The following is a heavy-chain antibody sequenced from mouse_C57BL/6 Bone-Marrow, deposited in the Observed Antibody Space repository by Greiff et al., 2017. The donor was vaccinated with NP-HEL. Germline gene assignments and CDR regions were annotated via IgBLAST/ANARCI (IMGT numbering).Heavy chain of an antibody. CDR3: TRSPYGYFAY. D-gene: IGHD2-2*01. CDR1: GFNIKDDY. CDR2: IDPENGDT. Sequence: VHVKQSGAELVRPGASVKLSCTASGFNIKDDYMHWVKQRPEQGLEWIGWIDPENGDTEYAPKFQGKATIPVDTSSNTAYLQLSSLTSDDAAVYYCTRSPYGYFAYWGQGTLVTVSA. J-gene: IGHJ3*01. V-gene: IGHV14-4*01.